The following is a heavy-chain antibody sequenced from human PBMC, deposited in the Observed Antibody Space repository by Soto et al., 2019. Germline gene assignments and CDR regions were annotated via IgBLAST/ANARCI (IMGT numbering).Heavy chain of an antibody. CDR2: ITDNGAGT. CDR3: AKGLINGRWYAAD. D-gene: IGHD6-13*01. Sequence: EVHLLESGGGLVQPGESLRLSCGGSGFIFSSCVMSWVRQAPGKGLQWVSSITDNGAGTHYADSVKGRFTISRDKSRNTVALQMNNLRAEDTGVYYCAKGLINGRWYAADWGQGTLVTVSS. CDR1: GFIFSSCV. J-gene: IGHJ4*02. V-gene: IGHV3-23*01.